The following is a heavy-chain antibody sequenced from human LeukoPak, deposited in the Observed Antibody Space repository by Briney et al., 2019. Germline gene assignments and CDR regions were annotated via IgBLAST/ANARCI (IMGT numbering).Heavy chain of an antibody. CDR3: AGSMVTPYHFDY. CDR2: IYAGGST. D-gene: IGHD2-21*02. J-gene: IGHJ4*02. V-gene: IGHV3-53*01. CDR1: GFIVSSNY. Sequence: TGGSLRLSCAASGFIVSSNYLSWVRQAPGKGLEWVSSIYAGGSTYYADSVKGRFIISRDNSKNTVCLPMNSLRVEDTAVYYCAGSMVTPYHFDYWGQGTLVTVSS.